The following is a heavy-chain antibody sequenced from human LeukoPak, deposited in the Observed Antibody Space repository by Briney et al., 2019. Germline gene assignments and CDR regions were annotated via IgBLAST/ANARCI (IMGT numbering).Heavy chain of an antibody. CDR3: ARTKWELLYYFDY. J-gene: IGHJ4*02. D-gene: IGHD1-26*01. Sequence: GGSLRFSCAASGFTFSSYSMNWVHQAPGKGLEWVSSISSSSSYIYYADSVKGRFTISRDNAKNSLYLQMNSLRAEDTAVYYCARTKWELLYYFDYWGQGTLVTVSS. CDR1: GFTFSSYS. V-gene: IGHV3-21*01. CDR2: ISSSSSYI.